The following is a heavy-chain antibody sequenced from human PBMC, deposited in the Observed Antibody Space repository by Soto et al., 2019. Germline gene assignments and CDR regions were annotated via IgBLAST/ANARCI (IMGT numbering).Heavy chain of an antibody. V-gene: IGHV4-34*01. D-gene: IGHD6-13*01. CDR3: ARGKRGSSWYRGEEKYYYYGMDV. J-gene: IGHJ6*02. CDR2: IHHSGST. Sequence: SETLSLTCTAYGESFNGYYWSWIRQPPGKGLEWIGEIHHSGSTNYNPSLKSRVTFSIDTSRRQFSLKVRSVTAADTAVYYCARGKRGSSWYRGEEKYYYYGMDVWGQGTPVTVSS. CDR1: GESFNGYY.